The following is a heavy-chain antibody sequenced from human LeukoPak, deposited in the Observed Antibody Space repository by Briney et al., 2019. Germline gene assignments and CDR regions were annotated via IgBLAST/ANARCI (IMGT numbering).Heavy chain of an antibody. CDR1: GYTLTELF. CDR2: FDPEDGET. Sequence: ASVKVSCKVSGYTLTELFMHWVRQAPGKGLEWMGGFDPEDGETIYAQKFQGRVTMTEDTSTDTAYMELSSLRSEDTAVYYCATPDQAHISCYNYGGRGTLLTVSS. V-gene: IGHV1-24*01. J-gene: IGHJ4*02. D-gene: IGHD2-15*01. CDR3: ATPDQAHISCYNY.